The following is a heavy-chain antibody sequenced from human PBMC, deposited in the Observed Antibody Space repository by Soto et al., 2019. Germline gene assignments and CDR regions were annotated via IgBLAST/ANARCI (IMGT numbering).Heavy chain of an antibody. D-gene: IGHD6-6*01. V-gene: IGHV3-20*01. J-gene: IGHJ6*03. CDR1: GFTFDDYG. CDR2: TNWNGGST. CDR3: ARLSASSRYFYYMDV. Sequence: PGGSLRLSCAASGFTFDDYGISWVRQAPGKGLEWVSGTNWNGGSTGYADSVKGRFTISRDNAKNSVYLQMNSLRAEDTALYHCARLSASSRYFYYMDVWGKGTTVTVSS.